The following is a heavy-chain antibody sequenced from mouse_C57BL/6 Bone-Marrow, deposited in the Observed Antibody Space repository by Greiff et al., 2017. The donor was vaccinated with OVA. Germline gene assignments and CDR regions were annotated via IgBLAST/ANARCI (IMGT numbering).Heavy chain of an antibody. CDR3: TRDLMVTTKIAY. Sequence: EVQLQQSGTVLARPGASVKMSCKTSGYTFTSYWMHWVKQRPGQGLEWIGAIYPGNSDTSYNQKFKGKAKLTAVTSASTAYMELSSLTNEDSAVYYCTRDLMVTTKIAYWGQGTLVTVSA. CDR2: IYPGNSDT. V-gene: IGHV1-5*01. CDR1: GYTFTSYW. J-gene: IGHJ3*01. D-gene: IGHD2-2*01.